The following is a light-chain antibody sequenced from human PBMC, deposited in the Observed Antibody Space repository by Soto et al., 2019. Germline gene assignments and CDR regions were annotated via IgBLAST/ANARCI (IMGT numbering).Light chain of an antibody. CDR3: QSYDSSLSAYV. CDR1: SSNIGAGYD. J-gene: IGLJ1*01. CDR2: GNS. Sequence: QSVLSQPPSVSGAPGQKVTISCTVSSSNIGAGYDLHWYQQLPGTAPKLLLYGNSNRPSGVPDRFSGSKSGTSASLAITGLQAEDEADYYCQSYDSSLSAYVFGTGTKVTLL. V-gene: IGLV1-40*01.